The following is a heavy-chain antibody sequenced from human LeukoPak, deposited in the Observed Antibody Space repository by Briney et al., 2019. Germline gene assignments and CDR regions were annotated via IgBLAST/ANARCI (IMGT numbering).Heavy chain of an antibody. D-gene: IGHD1-1*01. CDR3: AKGCTTNWRTSDY. CDR1: RFTFSICA. Sequence: GGSLRLSCAASRFTFSICAMTWVRQAPGKGLEWVSTISGGSGNTHYADSVKGRITISRDNSKNTLYLQMNSLRAEDTAIYYCAKGCTTNWRTSDYWGQGTLVSVSS. CDR2: ISGGSGNT. V-gene: IGHV3-23*01. J-gene: IGHJ4*02.